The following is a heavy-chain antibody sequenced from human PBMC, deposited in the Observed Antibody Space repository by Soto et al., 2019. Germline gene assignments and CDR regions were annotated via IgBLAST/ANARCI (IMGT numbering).Heavy chain of an antibody. Sequence: GGALRLSCDASGFTLNNYWMQWVRQAPGKGLVWVSFISSDGTTTYYADSVKGRFTVSRDNAKNTLSLQMNSLRAEDTAVYYCVRDGRNYYGMDVWGQGTTVTVS. J-gene: IGHJ6*02. V-gene: IGHV3-74*01. CDR3: VRDGRNYYGMDV. CDR2: ISSDGTTT. CDR1: GFTLNNYW.